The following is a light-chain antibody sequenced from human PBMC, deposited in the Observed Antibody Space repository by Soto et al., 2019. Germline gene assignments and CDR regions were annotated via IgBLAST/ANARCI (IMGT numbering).Light chain of an antibody. CDR2: GAS. Sequence: EILLTQSPGTLSLSPGERSTLSCRASQTISSDYLAWYQQKPGQAPRLLVYGASTRATDIPATFTGSGSGTEFTLTISSLQSEDIAVYYCQQYNKWPQTFGQGTKVDIK. CDR1: QTISSD. J-gene: IGKJ1*01. V-gene: IGKV3-15*01. CDR3: QQYNKWPQT.